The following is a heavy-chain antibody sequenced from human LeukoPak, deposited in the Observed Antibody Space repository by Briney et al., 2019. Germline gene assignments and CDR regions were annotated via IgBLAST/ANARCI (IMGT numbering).Heavy chain of an antibody. CDR3: ARDRGGNYMDV. J-gene: IGHJ6*03. V-gene: IGHV4-59*01. CDR2: IYSSGAT. D-gene: IGHD2-15*01. Sequence: PSETLSLTCTVSVGSISGYYWSWIRQPPGKGLDWIGYIYSSGATNYNPSLKSRVTISVDTSKNQFSLKLSSVTAADTAVYYCARDRGGNYMDVWGNGTTVTVSS. CDR1: VGSISGYY.